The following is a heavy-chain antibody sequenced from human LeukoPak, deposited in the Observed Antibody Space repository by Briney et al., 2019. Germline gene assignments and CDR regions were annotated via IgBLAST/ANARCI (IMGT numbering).Heavy chain of an antibody. CDR1: GFTFSSYA. J-gene: IGHJ4*02. CDR3: AKDSLRRGHYYGDQSRGY. V-gene: IGHV3-23*01. Sequence: PGGSLRLSCAASGFTFSSYAMSWVRQAPGKGLEWVSAISGSGGSTYYADSVKGRFTISRDNSKNTLYLQMNSLRAEDTAVYYCAKDSLRRGHYYGDQSRGYWGQGTLVTVSS. CDR2: ISGSGGST. D-gene: IGHD4-17*01.